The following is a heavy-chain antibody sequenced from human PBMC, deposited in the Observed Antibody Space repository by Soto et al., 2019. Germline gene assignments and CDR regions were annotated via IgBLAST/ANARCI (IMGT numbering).Heavy chain of an antibody. CDR3: ARHMTSSWPPGDYFDY. CDR2: IYYSGST. D-gene: IGHD6-13*01. Sequence: QLQLQESGPGLVKPSETLSLTCTVSGGSISSSSYYWGWIRQPPGKGLEWIGSIYYSGSTYYNPSLKSRVTISVDTSKNQFSLKLSSVTAADTAVYYCARHMTSSWPPGDYFDYWGQGTLVTVSS. J-gene: IGHJ4*02. V-gene: IGHV4-39*01. CDR1: GGSISSSSYY.